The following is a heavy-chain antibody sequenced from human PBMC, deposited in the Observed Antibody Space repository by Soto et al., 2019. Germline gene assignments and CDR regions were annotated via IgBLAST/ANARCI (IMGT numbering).Heavy chain of an antibody. CDR2: ISRSSDSI. CDR1: EFTFSTFS. J-gene: IGHJ3*01. V-gene: IGHV3-21*01. CDR3: AIRFTGAFDV. Sequence: VQLVESGGGLVKPGGSLRLSCVASEFTFSTFSMNWIRQAPGKGLEWVASISRSSDSIYYADSVKGRFTIPRDNAKQSLYLQMDNLRAEDTAVFYCAIRFTGAFDVWGLGTMVTVSS. D-gene: IGHD1-1*01.